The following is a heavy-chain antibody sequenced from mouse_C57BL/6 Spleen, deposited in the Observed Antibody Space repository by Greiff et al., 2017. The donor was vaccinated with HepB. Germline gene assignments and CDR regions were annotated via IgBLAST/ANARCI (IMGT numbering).Heavy chain of an antibody. Sequence: VQLQQPGAELVKPGASVKLSCKASGYTFTSYWMQWVKQRPGQGLEWIGEIDPSDSYTNYNQKFTGKATLNVDTSSSTAYMQLSSLTSEDSAVYYCARPNYYGSSQAWCAYWGQGTLVTVSA. CDR1: GYTFTSYW. CDR2: IDPSDSYT. CDR3: ARPNYYGSSQAWCAY. V-gene: IGHV1-50*01. D-gene: IGHD1-1*01. J-gene: IGHJ3*01.